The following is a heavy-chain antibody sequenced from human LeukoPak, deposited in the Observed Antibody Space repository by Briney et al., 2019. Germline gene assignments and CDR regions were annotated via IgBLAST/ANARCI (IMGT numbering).Heavy chain of an antibody. CDR3: ARVSVIAAARARAFDY. CDR1: GGSISSGGYY. D-gene: IGHD6-13*01. Sequence: SQTLSLTCTVSGGSISSGGYYWSWIRQHPGKGLEWIGYIYYSGSTYYNPSLKSRVTISVDTSKNQFSLKLSSVTAADTAVYYCARVSVIAAARARAFDYWGQGTLVTVSS. CDR2: IYYSGST. J-gene: IGHJ4*02. V-gene: IGHV4-31*03.